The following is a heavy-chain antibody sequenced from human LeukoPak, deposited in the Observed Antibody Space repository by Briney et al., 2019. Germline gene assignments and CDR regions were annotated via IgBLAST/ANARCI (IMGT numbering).Heavy chain of an antibody. D-gene: IGHD1-7*01. Sequence: PSETLSLTCTVSGGSISSSSYYWGWIRQPPGKGLEGIGSNYYSGSTYYNPSLKSRITISVDTSKNQFSLKLSSVTAADPVVYYCARGPRTCRLTGTTFDYWGQGTLVTVSS. CDR3: ARGPRTCRLTGTTFDY. CDR2: NYYSGST. J-gene: IGHJ4*02. CDR1: GGSISSSSYY. V-gene: IGHV4-39*07.